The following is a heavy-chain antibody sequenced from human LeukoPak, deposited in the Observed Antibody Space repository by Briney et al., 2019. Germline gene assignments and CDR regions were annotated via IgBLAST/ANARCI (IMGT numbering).Heavy chain of an antibody. CDR1: GFTFSSYG. D-gene: IGHD1-1*01. CDR3: AKPTGTYFDY. V-gene: IGHV3-30*02. CDR2: IRYDGNNI. J-gene: IGHJ4*02. Sequence: GGSLRLSCAASGFTFSSYGMHWVRRAPGKGLEWVTFIRYDGNNIYYADSVKGRFTISRDNSKNTLYLQMSSLRAEDTAVYYCAKPTGTYFDYWGQGALVTVSS.